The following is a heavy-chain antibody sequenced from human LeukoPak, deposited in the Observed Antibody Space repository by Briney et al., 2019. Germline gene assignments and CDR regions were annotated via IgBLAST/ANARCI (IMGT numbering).Heavy chain of an antibody. V-gene: IGHV3-21*01. CDR1: GFTFSSYS. D-gene: IGHD3-10*01. CDR3: ARFGAGRDFFYFDY. Sequence: GGSLRLSCAASGFTFSSYSMNWVRQAPGKGLEWVSSISSSSSYIYYADSVKGRFTISRDNAKNSLYLQMNSLRAEDTAVYYCARFGAGRDFFYFDYWGLGSLVTVSS. J-gene: IGHJ4*02. CDR2: ISSSSSYI.